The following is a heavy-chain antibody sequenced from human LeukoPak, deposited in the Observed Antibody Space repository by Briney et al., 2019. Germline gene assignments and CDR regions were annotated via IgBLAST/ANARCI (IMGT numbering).Heavy chain of an antibody. CDR2: IYHSGST. V-gene: IGHV4-30-2*01. Sequence: SETLSLTCTVSGGSISSGGYYWSWIRQPPGKGLEWIGYIYHSGSTYYNPSLKSRVTISVDTSKNQFSLKLSSVTAADTAVYYCVRVEPIVGATIKGGWFDPWGQGTLVTVSS. J-gene: IGHJ5*02. CDR1: GGSISSGGYY. CDR3: VRVEPIVGATIKGGWFDP. D-gene: IGHD1-26*01.